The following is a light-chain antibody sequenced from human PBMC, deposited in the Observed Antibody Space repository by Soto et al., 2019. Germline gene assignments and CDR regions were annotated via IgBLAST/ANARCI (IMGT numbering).Light chain of an antibody. CDR1: QSVSSN. Sequence: EIVMTQSPATLSVSPGERATLSCRASQSVSSNLAWYQQKPGQAPRLLIYGASTRATSIPARFSGSGSGTEFTLTISSLQSEDFVVYYCQQYNNWPFTFGHGTKVDIK. J-gene: IGKJ3*01. CDR2: GAS. V-gene: IGKV3D-15*01. CDR3: QQYNNWPFT.